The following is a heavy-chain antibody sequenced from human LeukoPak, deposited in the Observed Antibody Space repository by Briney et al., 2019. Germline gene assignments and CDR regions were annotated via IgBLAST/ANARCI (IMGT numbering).Heavy chain of an antibody. J-gene: IGHJ4*02. CDR2: IYYNGST. CDR3: ARVRSHNWCFDY. D-gene: IGHD1-20*01. CDR1: GGSISSGDYW. V-gene: IGHV4-30-4*01. Sequence: PSETLSLTCTVSGGSISSGDYWWRWLRETPGKGLEGIAYIYYNGSTYYTPPLKSRVTISVDTSKNQFSLKLSSVTAADTAVYYCARVRSHNWCFDYWGQGTLVTVSS.